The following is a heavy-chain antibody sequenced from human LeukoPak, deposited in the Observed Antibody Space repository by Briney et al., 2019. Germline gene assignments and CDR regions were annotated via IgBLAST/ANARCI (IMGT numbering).Heavy chain of an antibody. CDR3: ATTYQTSEWIDP. CDR2: IYHSGST. CDR1: GGSISSGGYS. J-gene: IGHJ5*02. Sequence: SQTLSLTCAVSGGSISSGGYSWSWIRQPPGKGLEWIGYIYHSGSTCYNPSLKSRVTISVDRSKNQFSLKLSSVTAADTAVYYCATTYQTSEWIDPWGQGTLVTVSS. V-gene: IGHV4-30-2*01. D-gene: IGHD2-2*01.